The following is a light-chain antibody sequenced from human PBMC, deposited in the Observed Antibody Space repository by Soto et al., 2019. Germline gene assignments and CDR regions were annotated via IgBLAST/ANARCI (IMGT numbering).Light chain of an antibody. CDR1: SGHSNYA. Sequence: QPVLTQSPSASASLGASVKLTCTLSSGHSNYAIAWHQQQPEKGPRYLMKLNSDGSHSKGDGIPDRFSGSNSGAERYLTISSLQSEDEADYYCHTWGTGIHVVFGGGTKLTVL. CDR2: LNSDGSH. V-gene: IGLV4-69*01. J-gene: IGLJ2*01. CDR3: HTWGTGIHVV.